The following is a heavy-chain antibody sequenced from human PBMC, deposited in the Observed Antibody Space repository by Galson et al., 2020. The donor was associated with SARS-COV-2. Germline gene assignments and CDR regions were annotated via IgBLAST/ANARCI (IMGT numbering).Heavy chain of an antibody. J-gene: IGHJ4*02. D-gene: IGHD5-18*01. V-gene: IGHV3-66*02. CDR2: IYSDGSS. CDR1: GFSVSSNY. Sequence: GGSLRLSCAASGFSVSSNYMSWVRQAPGKGLGWVSVIYSDGSSYYADSVKGRFTISRDNSKNTLYLQMNTLRAEDTAVYYCARGGTQLWRRGVFDYWGQGTLVTVSS. CDR3: ARGGTQLWRRGVFDY.